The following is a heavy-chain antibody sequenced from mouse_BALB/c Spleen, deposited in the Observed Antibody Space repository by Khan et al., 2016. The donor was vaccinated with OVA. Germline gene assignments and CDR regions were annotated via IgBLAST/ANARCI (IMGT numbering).Heavy chain of an antibody. CDR1: GFSLTNYS. V-gene: IGHV2-2*02. J-gene: IGHJ3*01. CDR2: IWSAGST. Sequence: QVQLQQSGPGLVQPSQSLSITCTVSGFSLTNYSVHWVRQSPGKGLEWLGVIWSAGSTDYNAAFISRLTIRKDNSRRQVFFKMNSLQPNDPAIYYCARRGYDYGRGALFAYWGQGTLVTVSA. D-gene: IGHD2-4*01. CDR3: ARRGYDYGRGALFAY.